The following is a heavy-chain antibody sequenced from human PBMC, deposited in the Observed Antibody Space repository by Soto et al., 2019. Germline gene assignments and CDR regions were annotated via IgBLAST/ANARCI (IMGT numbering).Heavy chain of an antibody. J-gene: IGHJ5*02. CDR2: ISAYNGNT. CDR1: GYTLTSYG. D-gene: IGHD3-16*01. V-gene: IGHV1-18*04. Sequence: ASVKVSGKASGYTLTSYGISWVRQAPGQGLEWMGWISAYNGNTNYAQKLQGRVTMTTDTSTSTAYMELRSLRSDDTAVYYCARGAYSKTYNWFDPWGQGTLVTVSS. CDR3: ARGAYSKTYNWFDP.